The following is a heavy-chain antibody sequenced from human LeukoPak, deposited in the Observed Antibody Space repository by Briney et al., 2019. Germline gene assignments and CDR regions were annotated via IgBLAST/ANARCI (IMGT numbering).Heavy chain of an antibody. Sequence: ASVKVSCKASGYTFTNYYIHWMRQAPGQGLEWMGIINPSGGSNSNAQNFQGRVTMTRDTSTSTVYMEMSSLRFEDTAVYYCARGPYSGDWHFDFWGQGTLVTVSS. CDR3: ARGPYSGDWHFDF. D-gene: IGHD6-19*01. V-gene: IGHV1-46*01. J-gene: IGHJ4*02. CDR1: GYTFTNYY. CDR2: INPSGGSN.